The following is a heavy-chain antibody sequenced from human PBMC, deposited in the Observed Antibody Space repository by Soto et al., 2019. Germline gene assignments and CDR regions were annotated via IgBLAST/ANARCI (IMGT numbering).Heavy chain of an antibody. D-gene: IGHD2-21*02. Sequence: SETLSLTCIVSVESISSSSYYWGWIRQPPGKGLEWIGSIYYSGRTYYNPSFKSRVTISIDTSKNQFSLKLSSVTATDTAVYYCARQRTTVVTQTYFDHWGQGALVTVS. CDR2: IYYSGRT. J-gene: IGHJ4*02. CDR3: ARQRTTVVTQTYFDH. V-gene: IGHV4-39*01. CDR1: VESISSSSYY.